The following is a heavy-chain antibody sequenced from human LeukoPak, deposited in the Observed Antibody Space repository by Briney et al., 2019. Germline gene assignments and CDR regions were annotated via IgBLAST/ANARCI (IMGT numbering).Heavy chain of an antibody. J-gene: IGHJ5*02. D-gene: IGHD3-3*01. V-gene: IGHV3-48*02. Sequence: GGSLRLSCAVSGFTFSDYSMNWVRQAPGKGLEWVSFISRSSSTIYYADSVKGRFTISRDNAKNSLYLQMNSLRDGDTAVYYCARAVDFWSGYRGWFDPWGQGTLVTVSS. CDR3: ARAVDFWSGYRGWFDP. CDR2: ISRSSSTI. CDR1: GFTFSDYS.